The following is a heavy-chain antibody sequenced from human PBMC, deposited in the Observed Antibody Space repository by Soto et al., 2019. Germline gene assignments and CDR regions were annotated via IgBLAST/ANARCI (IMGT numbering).Heavy chain of an antibody. CDR2: IIPIFGTA. D-gene: IGHD2-21*01. V-gene: IGHV1-69*05. J-gene: IGHJ5*02. CDR1: GGTFSRYA. CDR3: AISSPRTLCCGGDCHYGFDP. Sequence: GASGEVACKGSGGTFSRYAIRWARHAIRQGLAWMGEIIPIFGTANYAQKLQGRVTMTRNTSISTAYMELSSLRSEDTAVYYCAISSPRTLCCGGDCHYGFDPWGQGTLVTVSS.